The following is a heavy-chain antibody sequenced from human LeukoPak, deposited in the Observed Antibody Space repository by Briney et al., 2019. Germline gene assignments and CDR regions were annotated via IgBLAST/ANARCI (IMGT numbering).Heavy chain of an antibody. CDR1: GGSISSSSYY. Sequence: SETLSLTCTVSGGSISSSSYYWGWIRQPPGRGLEWIGSIYYSGSTYYNPSLKSRVTISVDTSKNQFSLKLSSVTAADTAVYYCASYGDFDYWGQGTLVTVSS. CDR3: ASYGDFDY. J-gene: IGHJ4*02. CDR2: IYYSGST. V-gene: IGHV4-39*07. D-gene: IGHD4-17*01.